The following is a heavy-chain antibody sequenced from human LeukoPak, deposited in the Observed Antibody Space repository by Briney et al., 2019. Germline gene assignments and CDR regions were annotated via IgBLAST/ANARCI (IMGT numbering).Heavy chain of an antibody. CDR1: GGSISSSSYY. J-gene: IGHJ3*02. CDR3: GTRHPDGAFDI. CDR2: IYYSGST. V-gene: IGHV4-39*01. Sequence: SETLSLTCTVSGGSISSSSYYWGWIRQPPGKGLEWIGSIYYSGSTYYNPSLKSRVTISVDTSKNQFSLKLSSVTAADTAVYYCGTRHPDGAFDIWGQGTMVTVSS.